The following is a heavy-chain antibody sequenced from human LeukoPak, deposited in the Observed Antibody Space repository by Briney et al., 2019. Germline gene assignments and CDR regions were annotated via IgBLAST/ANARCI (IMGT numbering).Heavy chain of an antibody. CDR3: ARYGGYSYGLDY. CDR1: GGTFISYA. D-gene: IGHD5-18*01. Sequence: SVKVSCKASGGTFISYAISWVRQAPGQGLEWMGGIIPIFGTANYAQKFQGRVTITADKSTSTSYWELSSLRSEDTAVYYCARYGGYSYGLDYWGQGTLVTVSS. V-gene: IGHV1-69*06. J-gene: IGHJ4*02. CDR2: IIPIFGTA.